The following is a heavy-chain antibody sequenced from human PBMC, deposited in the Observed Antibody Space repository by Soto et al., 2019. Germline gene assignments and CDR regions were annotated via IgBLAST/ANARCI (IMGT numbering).Heavy chain of an antibody. Sequence: GGSLRLSCTASGFTFGDYAMSLFRQAPGKGLEWVGFIRSKAYGGTTEYAASVKGRFTISRDDSKSIAYLQMNSLKTEDTAVYYCTRDSGYDYLHYYYYYMDVWGKGTTVTVSS. V-gene: IGHV3-49*03. CDR1: GFTFGDYA. CDR2: IRSKAYGGTT. J-gene: IGHJ6*03. D-gene: IGHD5-12*01. CDR3: TRDSGYDYLHYYYYYMDV.